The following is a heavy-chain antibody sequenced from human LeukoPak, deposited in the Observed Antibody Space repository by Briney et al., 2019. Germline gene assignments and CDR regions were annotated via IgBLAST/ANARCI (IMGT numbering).Heavy chain of an antibody. J-gene: IGHJ3*02. CDR2: IYYSGSP. Sequence: PSETLSLTCTVSGGSISSYYWSWIRQPPGKGLEWIGYIYYSGSPNYNPSLKSRVTISVDTSKNQFSLKLSSVTAADTAVYYCAAIIAAAGTLDAFDIWGQGTMVTVSS. V-gene: IGHV4-59*01. CDR3: AAIIAAAGTLDAFDI. D-gene: IGHD6-13*01. CDR1: GGSISSYY.